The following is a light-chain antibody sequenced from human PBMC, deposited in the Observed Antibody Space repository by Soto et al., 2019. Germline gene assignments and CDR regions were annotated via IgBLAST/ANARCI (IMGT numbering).Light chain of an antibody. V-gene: IGLV2-14*01. J-gene: IGLJ1*01. CDR3: SSYTSSTPGV. Sequence: QSALTQPPSVSGSPGRSITISCTGTSRYGGGYNYVSWYQQHPRKAPKLMIYDVSNRPSGVSNRFSGSKSGNTASLTISGLQAEDEADYYCSSYTSSTPGVFGTGTKVTVL. CDR2: DVS. CDR1: SRYGGGYNY.